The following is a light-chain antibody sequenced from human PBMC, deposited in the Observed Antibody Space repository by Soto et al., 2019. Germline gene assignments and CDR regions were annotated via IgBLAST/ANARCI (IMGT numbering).Light chain of an antibody. J-gene: IGKJ1*01. Sequence: DIVMTQSPDSLAVSLGERATINFKSSQTVLDSFNNKDYLTWYQQKPGQPPKLLIYWASTREFGVPDRFSGSGSGTDFTLTISSLQAEDVAVYYCQQYYSTPRTFGHGTKVDIK. CDR3: QQYYSTPRT. V-gene: IGKV4-1*01. CDR1: QTVLDSFNNKDY. CDR2: WAS.